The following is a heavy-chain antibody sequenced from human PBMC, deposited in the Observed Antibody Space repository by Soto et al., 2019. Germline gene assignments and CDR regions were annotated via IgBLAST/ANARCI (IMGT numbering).Heavy chain of an antibody. V-gene: IGHV3-30-3*01. CDR3: ARSHYYDSSGPHYYYYGMDV. Sequence: GGSLRLSCAASGFTFSSYAMHWVRQAPGKGLEWVAVISYDGSNKYYADSVKGRFTISRDNSKNTLYLQMNSLRAEDTAVYYCARSHYYDSSGPHYYYYGMDVWGQGTTVTVSS. D-gene: IGHD3-22*01. J-gene: IGHJ6*02. CDR2: ISYDGSNK. CDR1: GFTFSSYA.